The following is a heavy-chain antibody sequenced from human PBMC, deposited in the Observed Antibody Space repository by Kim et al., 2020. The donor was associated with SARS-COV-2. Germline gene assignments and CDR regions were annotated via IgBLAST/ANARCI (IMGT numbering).Heavy chain of an antibody. V-gene: IGHV1-69*01. Sequence: QGRVTITADESTSTAYMELSSLRSEDTAVYYCARVPSSGWEGDYYYGMDVWGQGTTVTVSS. J-gene: IGHJ6*02. D-gene: IGHD6-19*01. CDR3: ARVPSSGWEGDYYYGMDV.